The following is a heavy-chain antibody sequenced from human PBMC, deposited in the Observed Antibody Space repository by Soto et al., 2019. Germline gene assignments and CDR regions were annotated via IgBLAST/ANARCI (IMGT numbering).Heavy chain of an antibody. Sequence: ASLKVSCKASGGTFSSYAISWVRQAPGQGLEWMGWIIASIGTTNYSQKFQGRVTITRDTSASTAYMELSSLRSEDTAVYYCARERLPRNIVVVVAATLDYWGQGTLVTVSS. CDR2: IIASIGTT. V-gene: IGHV1-3*01. D-gene: IGHD2-15*01. CDR3: ARERLPRNIVVVVAATLDY. J-gene: IGHJ4*02. CDR1: GGTFSSYA.